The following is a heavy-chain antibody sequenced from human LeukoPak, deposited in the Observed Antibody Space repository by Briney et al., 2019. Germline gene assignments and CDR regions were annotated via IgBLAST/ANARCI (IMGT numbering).Heavy chain of an antibody. J-gene: IGHJ4*02. CDR2: IWYDGSNK. D-gene: IGHD3-22*01. CDR3: ARDKDSSGYFDY. CDR1: GFTFSSYG. Sequence: PGRSLRPSCAASGFTFSSYGMHWVRQAPGKGLEWVAVIWYDGSNKYYADSVKGRFTISRDNSKNTLYLQMNSLRAEDTAVYYCARDKDSSGYFDYWGQGTLVTVSS. V-gene: IGHV3-33*01.